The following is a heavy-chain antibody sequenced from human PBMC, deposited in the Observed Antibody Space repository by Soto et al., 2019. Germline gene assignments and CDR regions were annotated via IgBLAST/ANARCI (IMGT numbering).Heavy chain of an antibody. D-gene: IGHD6-19*01. V-gene: IGHV1-8*01. CDR3: ASRGRDVYSHYYYLGSHV. J-gene: IGHJ6*02. CDR1: GYTFTNYD. CDR2: MNPKSGSR. Sequence: ASVKVSCKASGYTFTNYDINWVRQATGQGLEWMGWMNPKSGSRGNAQKFQGRVTMTTDSSISTAYMELSGLRAEDTARYSGASRGRDVYSHYYYLGSHVWGQGTTVTVS.